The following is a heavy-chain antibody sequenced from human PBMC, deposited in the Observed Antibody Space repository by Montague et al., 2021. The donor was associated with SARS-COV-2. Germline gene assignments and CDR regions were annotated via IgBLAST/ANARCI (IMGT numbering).Heavy chain of an antibody. D-gene: IGHD2-2*01. CDR3: ARIPVGSKYYFDF. CDR2: TYYRSKWNN. J-gene: IGHJ4*02. Sequence: CAISGDSVSSNSDTCNWIRQSPSRGLEWLGRTYYRSKWNNDYAESVKSRITIDPDTSKHQFSLHLNSVTPEDTAVYYCARIPVGSKYYFDFWGQGTLVTVSS. V-gene: IGHV6-1*01. CDR1: GDSVSSNSDT.